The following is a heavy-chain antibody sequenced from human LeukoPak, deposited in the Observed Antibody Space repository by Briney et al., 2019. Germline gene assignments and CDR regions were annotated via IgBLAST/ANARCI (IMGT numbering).Heavy chain of an antibody. CDR2: IYTSGST. CDR1: GGSISSYY. CDR3: AREAYSTEYYYYYYMDV. J-gene: IGHJ6*03. Sequence: SETLSLTCTVSGGSISSYYWSWIRQPDGKGLEWIGRIYTSGSTNYNPSLKSRVTMSVDTSKNQCSLKLSSVTAADKAVYYCAREAYSTEYYYYYYMDVWGKGTTVTVSS. V-gene: IGHV4-4*07. D-gene: IGHD4-11*01.